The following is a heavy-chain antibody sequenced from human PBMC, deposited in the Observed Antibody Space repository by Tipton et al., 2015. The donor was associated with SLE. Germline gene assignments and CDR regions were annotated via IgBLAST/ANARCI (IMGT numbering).Heavy chain of an antibody. J-gene: IGHJ3*02. CDR2: IYTSGST. D-gene: IGHD5-12*01. Sequence: TLSLTCTVSGGSISSGSYYWSWIRQPAGKGLEWIGYIYTSGSTYYNPSLKSRVTISVDTSKNQFSLKLSSVTAADTAVYYCAREEMATMRGVNAFDIWGQGTMVTVSS. V-gene: IGHV4-61*09. CDR1: GGSISSGSYY. CDR3: AREEMATMRGVNAFDI.